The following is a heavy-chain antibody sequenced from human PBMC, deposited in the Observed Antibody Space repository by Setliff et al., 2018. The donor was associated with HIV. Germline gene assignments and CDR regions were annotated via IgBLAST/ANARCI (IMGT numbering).Heavy chain of an antibody. CDR1: GGSFNGYY. V-gene: IGHV4-34*11. Sequence: SETLSLTCAVYGGSFNGYYWSWIRQPPGKGLEWIDYIYYSGSTYYNPSLKSRITISLDRSKRQFSLNLDSVTPADTAVYFCSTVVTLSYCHDGLCPAFDSWGQGLRVTVSS. J-gene: IGHJ4*02. CDR2: IYYSGST. D-gene: IGHD2-21*01. CDR3: STVVTLSYCHDGLCPAFDS.